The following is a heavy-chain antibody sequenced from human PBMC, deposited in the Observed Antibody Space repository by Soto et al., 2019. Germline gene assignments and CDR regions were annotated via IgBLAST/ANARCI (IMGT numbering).Heavy chain of an antibody. D-gene: IGHD3-16*01. CDR2: IYYSGNT. CDR1: GGSISSSSYY. V-gene: IGHV4-39*07. CDR3: ARAGGLGAVVVDY. Sequence: SETLSLTCTVSGGSISSSSYYWGWIRQPPGKGLEWIGSIYYSGNTYYNPSLKSRVTISVDRSKNQLSLKLSSVTAAATALFYCARAGGLGAVVVDYGGQGPWVPV. J-gene: IGHJ4*02.